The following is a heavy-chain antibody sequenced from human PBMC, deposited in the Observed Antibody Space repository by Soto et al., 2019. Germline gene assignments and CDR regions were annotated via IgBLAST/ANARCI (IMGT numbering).Heavy chain of an antibody. V-gene: IGHV2-26*01. CDR1: GFSLSNARMG. CDR3: ARIFSATAAQEGYFDY. Sequence: QVTLKESGPVLVKPTEPLTLTCTVSGFSLSNARMGVSWIRQPPGKALEWLAHIFSNDEKSYSTSLKSRLTISKDTSKSQVVLTMTNMDPVDTATYYCARIFSATAAQEGYFDYWGQGTLVTVSS. J-gene: IGHJ4*02. D-gene: IGHD6-13*01. CDR2: IFSNDEK.